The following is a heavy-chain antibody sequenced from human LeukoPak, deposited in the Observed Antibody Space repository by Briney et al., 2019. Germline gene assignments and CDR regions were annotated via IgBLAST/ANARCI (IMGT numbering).Heavy chain of an antibody. CDR1: GGSFSGYY. CDR2: INHSGST. Sequence: SETLSLTCAVYGGSFSGYYWSWIRQPPGKGLEWIGEINHSGSTNYNPSLKGRVTISVDTSKNQFSLKLSSVTAADTAVYYCAGVWAIAARPFDYWGQGTLVTVSS. CDR3: AGVWAIAARPFDY. V-gene: IGHV4-34*01. D-gene: IGHD6-6*01. J-gene: IGHJ4*02.